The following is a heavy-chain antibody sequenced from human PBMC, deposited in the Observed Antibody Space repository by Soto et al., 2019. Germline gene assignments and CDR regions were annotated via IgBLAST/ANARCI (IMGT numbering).Heavy chain of an antibody. V-gene: IGHV1-69*13. CDR1: GGTFSSYA. CDR2: IIPIFGTA. Sequence: SVKVSCKASGGTFSSYAISWVRQAPGQGLEWMGGIIPIFGTANYAQKFQGRATITADESTSTAYMELSSLRSEDTAVYYCAKRGDSGYDYEYNWFDPWGQGTLVTVSS. D-gene: IGHD5-12*01. J-gene: IGHJ5*02. CDR3: AKRGDSGYDYEYNWFDP.